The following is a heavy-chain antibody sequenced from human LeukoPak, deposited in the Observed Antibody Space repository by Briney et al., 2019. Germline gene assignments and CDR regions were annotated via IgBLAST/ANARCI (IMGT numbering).Heavy chain of an antibody. J-gene: IGHJ4*02. CDR3: ATNYGSGSYPFTFDY. D-gene: IGHD3-10*01. V-gene: IGHV3-21*01. CDR2: ISSSSSYI. CDR1: GFTFSNYN. Sequence: GGSLRLSCAASGFTFSNYNMNWVRQAPGKGLEWVSSISSSSSYIYYADSVKGRFTISRDNAKNSLHLQMNSLRAEDTAVYYCATNYGSGSYPFTFDYWGQGTLVTVSS.